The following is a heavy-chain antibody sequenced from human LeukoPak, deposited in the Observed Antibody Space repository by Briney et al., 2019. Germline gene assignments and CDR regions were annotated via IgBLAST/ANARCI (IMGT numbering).Heavy chain of an antibody. J-gene: IGHJ6*03. Sequence: GGSLRLSCAGSGFSFSDYYMTWIRQAPGKGLEWVSYISSSGSIIYCADSVKGRFTISRDNAKKSLYLQMNSLRAEDTAVYYCARVRVDYGGNSDYMDVWGKGTTVTISS. CDR3: ARVRVDYGGNSDYMDV. D-gene: IGHD4-23*01. V-gene: IGHV3-11*01. CDR2: ISSSGSII. CDR1: GFSFSDYY.